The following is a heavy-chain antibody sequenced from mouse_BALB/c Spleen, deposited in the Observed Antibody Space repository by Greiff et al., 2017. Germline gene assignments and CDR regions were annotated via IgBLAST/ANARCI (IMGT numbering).Heavy chain of an antibody. V-gene: IGHV2-6-7*01. J-gene: IGHJ4*01. CDR2: IWGDGST. Sequence: VKLVESGPGLVAPSQSLSITCTVSGFSLTGYGVNWVRQPPGKGLEWLGMIWGDGSTDYNSALKSRLSISKDNSKSQVFLKMNSLQTDDTARYYCARGPRSYYGSSHYYAMDYWGQGTSVTVSS. D-gene: IGHD1-1*01. CDR3: ARGPRSYYGSSHYYAMDY. CDR1: GFSLTGYG.